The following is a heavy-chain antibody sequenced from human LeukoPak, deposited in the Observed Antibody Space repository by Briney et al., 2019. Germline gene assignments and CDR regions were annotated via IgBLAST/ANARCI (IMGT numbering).Heavy chain of an antibody. CDR2: VSDTGNI. CDR3: ARDGLHTAHFDY. D-gene: IGHD5-18*01. J-gene: IGHJ4*02. CDR1: GFTFSSFT. Sequence: GGSLRLSCAASGFTFSSFTMNWVRQAPVKGLEWVSTVSDTGNIHYSDSAKGRFTISRDNAKNSLYLQMNSLIDEDTAVYYCARDGLHTAHFDYWGQGTLVTVSS. V-gene: IGHV3-48*02.